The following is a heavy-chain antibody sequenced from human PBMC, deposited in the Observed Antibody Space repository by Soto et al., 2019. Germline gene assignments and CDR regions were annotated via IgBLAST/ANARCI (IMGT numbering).Heavy chain of an antibody. D-gene: IGHD3-22*01. J-gene: IGHJ4*02. CDR3: ARDDSSGPADF. CDR1: GFTCSDYY. V-gene: IGHV3-11*06. CDR2: ISSSSSHT. Sequence: GGSLRLSCAASGFTCSDYYMSWIRQAPGKGLEWVSYISSSSSHTNYADSVKGRFTISRDNAKKSLYLQMNSLRAEDTAVYYCARDDSSGPADFWGQGTLVTVSS.